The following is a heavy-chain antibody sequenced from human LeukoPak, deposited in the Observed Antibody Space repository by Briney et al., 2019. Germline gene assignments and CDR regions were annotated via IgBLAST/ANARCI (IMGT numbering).Heavy chain of an antibody. Sequence: ASVKVSCKASGYTFTSYGISWVRQAPGQGLEWMGWISAYNGNTNYAQKLQGRVTMTTDTSTSTAYMELRSLRSDDTAVYYCARGRDGWGYDILTGYDRKSYYYYYYMDVWGKGTTVTVSS. D-gene: IGHD3-9*01. V-gene: IGHV1-18*01. J-gene: IGHJ6*03. CDR2: ISAYNGNT. CDR3: ARGRDGWGYDILTGYDRKSYYYYYYMDV. CDR1: GYTFTSYG.